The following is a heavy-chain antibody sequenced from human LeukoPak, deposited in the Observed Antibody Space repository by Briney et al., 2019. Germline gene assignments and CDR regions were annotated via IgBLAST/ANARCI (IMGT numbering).Heavy chain of an antibody. Sequence: SETLSLTCAVYGGSFSGYYWSWIRRPPGKGLEWIGEINHSGSTNYNPSLKSRVTISVDTSKNQFSLKLSSVTAADTAVYYCARRGPASCFDYWGQGTLVTVSS. CDR2: INHSGST. CDR1: GGSFSGYY. CDR3: ARRGPASCFDY. V-gene: IGHV4-34*01. J-gene: IGHJ4*02.